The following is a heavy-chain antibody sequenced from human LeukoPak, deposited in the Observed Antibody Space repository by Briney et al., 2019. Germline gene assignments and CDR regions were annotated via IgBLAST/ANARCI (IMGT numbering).Heavy chain of an antibody. CDR3: ARSRSGYGYEHGAFEI. CDR1: GGSISSSSYY. D-gene: IGHD5-12*01. V-gene: IGHV4-39*07. Sequence: PSETLSLTCTVSGGSISSSSYYWGWIRQPPGKGLEWIGSIYYSGSTYYNPSLKSRVTISVDTSRNQFSLKLRSVTAADTAVYYCARSRSGYGYEHGAFEIWGQGTMVTVSS. CDR2: IYYSGST. J-gene: IGHJ3*02.